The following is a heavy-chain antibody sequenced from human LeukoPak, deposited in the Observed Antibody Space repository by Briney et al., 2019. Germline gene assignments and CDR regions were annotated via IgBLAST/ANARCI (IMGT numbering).Heavy chain of an antibody. CDR1: GFTFSSYA. J-gene: IGHJ4*02. CDR3: AKDKELEPGIYYFDY. V-gene: IGHV3-23*01. D-gene: IGHD1-1*01. CDR2: ISGSGGST. Sequence: GGSLRLSCAASGFTFSSYAMSWVRQAPGKGLEWVSAISGSGGSTYYADSVKGRFTISRDNSKNTLYLQMNSLRAEDTAVYYCAKDKELEPGIYYFDYWGQGTLVAVSS.